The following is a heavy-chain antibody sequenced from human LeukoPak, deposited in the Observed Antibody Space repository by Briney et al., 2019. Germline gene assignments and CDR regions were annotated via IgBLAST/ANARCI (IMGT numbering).Heavy chain of an antibody. V-gene: IGHV4-38-2*02. CDR2: IYHGGIT. Sequence: PSETLSLTCIVSGYSISSGYYWSWIRQSPRKGLEWIGCIYHGGITYYNLSLKSRVTISVDTSKNQFSLKLNSVTAADTAVYYCARGGQRSSGTNYIISDYWGQGTLVIVSS. CDR3: ARGGQRSSGTNYIISDY. D-gene: IGHD3-10*01. CDR1: GYSISSGYY. J-gene: IGHJ4*02.